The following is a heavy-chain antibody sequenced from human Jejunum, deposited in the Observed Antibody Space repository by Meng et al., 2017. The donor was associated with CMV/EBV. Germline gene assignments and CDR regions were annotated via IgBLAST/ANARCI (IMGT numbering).Heavy chain of an antibody. CDR3: ARDRLWAFDI. V-gene: IGHV6-1*01. CDR2: TYYRSTWGN. J-gene: IGHJ3*02. CDR1: GDSVSSDSVA. D-gene: IGHD3-16*01. Sequence: QVQLQKSGPGLVKPSQTLTLTCAISGDSVSSDSVAWNWIRQSPSRGLEWLGRTYYRSTWGNDYAISVKSRLTINPDTAKNQFSLQLNSVTPEDTAVYYCARDRLWAFDIWGQGTMVTVSS.